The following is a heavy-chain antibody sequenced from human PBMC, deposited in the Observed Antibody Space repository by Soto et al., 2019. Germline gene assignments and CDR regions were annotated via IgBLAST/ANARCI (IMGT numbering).Heavy chain of an antibody. D-gene: IGHD6-6*01. Sequence: GGSLRLSCAASGFTFSSSVMHWVRQAPGKGLEWVAFISYDGSHKYYADSVKGRFTISRDNSKNTLYLQMNSLRAEDMAVYSCAKSFPTHAPEYSSSSPAFDIWGQGTMVTVSS. V-gene: IGHV3-30*18. CDR3: AKSFPTHAPEYSSSSPAFDI. CDR2: ISYDGSHK. CDR1: GFTFSSSV. J-gene: IGHJ3*02.